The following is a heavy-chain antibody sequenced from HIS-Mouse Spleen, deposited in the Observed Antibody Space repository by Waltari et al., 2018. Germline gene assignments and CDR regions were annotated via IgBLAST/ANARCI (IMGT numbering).Heavy chain of an antibody. Sequence: QVQLVQSGAEVKKPGASVKVSCKAYGYTFTRDYMHWVLQAPGQGLEWMGWINPNSGGTNYAQKFQGRVTMTRDTSISTAYMELSRLRSDDTAVYYCARDYYGSGSYYYYYGMDVWGQGTTVTVSS. CDR1: GYTFTRDY. CDR3: ARDYYGSGSYYYYYGMDV. CDR2: INPNSGGT. J-gene: IGHJ6*02. D-gene: IGHD3-10*01. V-gene: IGHV1-2*02.